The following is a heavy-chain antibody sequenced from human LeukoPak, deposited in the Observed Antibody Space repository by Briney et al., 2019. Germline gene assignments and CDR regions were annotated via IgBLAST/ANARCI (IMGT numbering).Heavy chain of an antibody. Sequence: PVKVSCKTSGGTLNSHIFSWVRQAPGQGLEWMGKITPIIDTAKYSQKFQGRVTITADKSTTTVYMELSSLKSGDTAVYYCTRVNLRGSQYNWFDPWGQGALVTVSS. CDR2: ITPIIDTA. D-gene: IGHD1-26*01. CDR1: GGTLNSHI. CDR3: TRVNLRGSQYNWFDP. J-gene: IGHJ5*02. V-gene: IGHV1-69*08.